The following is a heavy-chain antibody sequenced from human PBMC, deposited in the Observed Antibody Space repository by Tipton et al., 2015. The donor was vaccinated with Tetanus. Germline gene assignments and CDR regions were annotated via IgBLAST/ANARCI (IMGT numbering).Heavy chain of an antibody. J-gene: IGHJ4*02. Sequence: QVQLVQSGAEMRKSGESLKISCKTSGYFFDTHWIAWVRQMPGKGLEWMAIIWFDGSKTYYADSVKGRFIVSRDNTKSMLYLQMNPLRAEDTAVYYCARGANNYGYYLDYWGQGTLVTVS. V-gene: IGHV3-33*01. CDR1: GYFFDTHW. CDR3: ARGANNYGYYLDY. CDR2: IWFDGSKT. D-gene: IGHD5-18*01.